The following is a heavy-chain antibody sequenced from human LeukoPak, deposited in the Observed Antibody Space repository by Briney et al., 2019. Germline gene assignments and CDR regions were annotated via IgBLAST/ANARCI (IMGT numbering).Heavy chain of an antibody. V-gene: IGHV3-23*01. Sequence: PGGSLRHSCAASGFTLRHFAMNWVRQAPGKGLEWVSSIASDGDTFYAGSVKGRFTISRDISTNTLHLQMNSLRADDTAIYFCANEAHRHLDLHNWGQGTLVTVST. J-gene: IGHJ4*02. CDR1: GFTLRHFA. CDR2: IASDGDT. CDR3: ANEAHRHLDLHN.